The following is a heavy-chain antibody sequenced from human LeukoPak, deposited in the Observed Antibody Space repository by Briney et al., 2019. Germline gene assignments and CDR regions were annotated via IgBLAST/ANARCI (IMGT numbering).Heavy chain of an antibody. CDR2: TCYRSTWYN. CDR3: ARRLTQYDCFDP. V-gene: IGHV6-1*01. J-gene: IGHJ5*02. CDR1: GDTVSSNSVT. D-gene: IGHD2-2*01. Sequence: SQTLSLTCAISGDTVSSNSVTWNWIRQSPSRGLEWLGRTCYRSTWYNDYAVSVRGRITVNPDTSKNQFSLHLNSVTPEDTAVYYCARRLTQYDCFDPWGQGILVTVSS.